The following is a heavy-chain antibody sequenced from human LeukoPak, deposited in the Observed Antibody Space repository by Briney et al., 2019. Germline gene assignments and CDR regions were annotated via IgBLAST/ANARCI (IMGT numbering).Heavy chain of an antibody. CDR3: ARTHYDFWSGYQPPSYFDY. V-gene: IGHV3-30-3*01. CDR2: ISYDGSNK. D-gene: IGHD3-3*01. J-gene: IGHJ4*02. Sequence: GGSLRLSCAASGFTFSSYAMHWVRQAPGKGLEWVAVISYDGSNKYYADSVKGRFTISRDNAKNSLYLQMNSLRAEDTAVYYCARTHYDFWSGYQPPSYFDYWGQGTLVTVSS. CDR1: GFTFSSYA.